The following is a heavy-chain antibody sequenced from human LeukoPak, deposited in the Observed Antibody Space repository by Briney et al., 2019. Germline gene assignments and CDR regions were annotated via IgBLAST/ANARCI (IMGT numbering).Heavy chain of an antibody. CDR3: ARDRNYDSSGYRVEFDY. J-gene: IGHJ4*02. Sequence: NLGGSLRLSCAASGFSFSDYYMSWIRQAPGKGLEWVSYISSSGSTIYYADSVKGRFTISRDNAKNSLYLQMNSLRAEDTAVYYCARDRNYDSSGYRVEFDYWGQGTLVTVSS. D-gene: IGHD3-22*01. CDR1: GFSFSDYY. V-gene: IGHV3-11*01. CDR2: ISSSGSTI.